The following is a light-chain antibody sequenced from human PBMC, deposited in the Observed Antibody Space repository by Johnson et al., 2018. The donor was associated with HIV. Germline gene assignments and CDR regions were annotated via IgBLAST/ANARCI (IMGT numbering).Light chain of an antibody. CDR2: DNN. CDR3: GTWDSSLSAYV. V-gene: IGLV1-51*01. Sequence: QSVLTQPPSVSAAPGQKVTISCSGSSSNIGNNYVSWYQQLPGTAPKLLIYDNNKRPSGIPARFSGSKSGTSATLAITGLQTGDEADYYCGTWDSSLSAYVFGTGTKVTVL. CDR1: SSNIGNNY. J-gene: IGLJ1*01.